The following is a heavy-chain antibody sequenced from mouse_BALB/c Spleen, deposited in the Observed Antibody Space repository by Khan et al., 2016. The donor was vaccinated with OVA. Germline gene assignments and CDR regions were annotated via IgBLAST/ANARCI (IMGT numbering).Heavy chain of an antibody. J-gene: IGHJ4*01. CDR2: ISSTGSP. V-gene: IGHV3-2*02. Sequence: EVQLQESGPGLVKPSQSLSLTCTVTGYSITSDYAWNWIRQFPGNKLEWMGYISSTGSPSYNPSLKSLISIPRAPTKNQFFLQFKSVTTEDTATYYSARSLYYSYGYALDCWGRGTSVTVSS. CDR3: ARSLYYSYGYALDC. CDR1: GYSITSDYA. D-gene: IGHD2-14*01.